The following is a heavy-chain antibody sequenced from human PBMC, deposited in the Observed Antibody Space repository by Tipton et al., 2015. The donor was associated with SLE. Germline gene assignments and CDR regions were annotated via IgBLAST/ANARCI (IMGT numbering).Heavy chain of an antibody. CDR1: GGSIGSYY. D-gene: IGHD1-1*01. J-gene: IGHJ5*02. V-gene: IGHV4-59*01. CDR2: IYYSGST. Sequence: TLSLTCTVSGGSIGSYYWSWIRQPPGKGLEWIGYIYYSGSTNYNPSLKSRVTISVDTSKNQFSLKLSSVTAADTAVYYCARDQEGTGWFDPWGQGTLVTVSS. CDR3: ARDQEGTGWFDP.